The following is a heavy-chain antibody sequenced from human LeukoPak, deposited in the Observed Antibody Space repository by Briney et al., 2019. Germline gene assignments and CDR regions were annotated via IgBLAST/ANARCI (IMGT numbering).Heavy chain of an antibody. CDR2: IKSKTDGGTT. Sequence: GGSLRLSCAASGFTFSNAWMSWVRQAPGKGLEWVGRIKSKTDGGTTDYAAPVKGRFTISRDDSKNTLYLQMNSLKTEDTAVYYCTTDEVVGYSGSYQPPIDCWGQGTLVTVSS. CDR3: TTDEVVGYSGSYQPPIDC. V-gene: IGHV3-15*01. J-gene: IGHJ4*02. D-gene: IGHD1-26*01. CDR1: GFTFSNAW.